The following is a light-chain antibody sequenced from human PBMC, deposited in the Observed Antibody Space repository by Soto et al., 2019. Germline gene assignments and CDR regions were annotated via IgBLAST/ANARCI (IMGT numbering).Light chain of an antibody. CDR3: QAWDSTTAGVV. V-gene: IGLV3-1*01. CDR1: KLGDKY. J-gene: IGLJ2*01. Sequence: SYELTQPPSVSVPPGQTARTTGLGDKLGDKYACWYQQKPGQSPVLVIYQDSKRPSGIPERFSGSNSGNTATLTISGTQAMDEADYYCQAWDSTTAGVVFGGGTKLTVL. CDR2: QDS.